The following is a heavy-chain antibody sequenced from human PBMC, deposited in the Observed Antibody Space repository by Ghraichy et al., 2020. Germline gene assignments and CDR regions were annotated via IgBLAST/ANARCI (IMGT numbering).Heavy chain of an antibody. Sequence: SVKVSCKASGGTFSSYAISWVRQAPGQGLEWMGGIIPIFSSTNYAQKFQGRVTITADKSTTTAYMELSSLRSEDTAVYYCARGDGTLAAFDIWGQGTMVTVSS. D-gene: IGHD1-14*01. J-gene: IGHJ3*02. CDR3: ARGDGTLAAFDI. V-gene: IGHV1-69*06. CDR2: IIPIFSST. CDR1: GGTFSSYA.